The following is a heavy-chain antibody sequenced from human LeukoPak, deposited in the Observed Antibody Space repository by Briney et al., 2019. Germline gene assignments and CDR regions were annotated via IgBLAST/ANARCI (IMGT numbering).Heavy chain of an antibody. D-gene: IGHD1-14*01. Sequence: ASVKVSCKASGYTFTSYGISWVRQAPGQGLEYMGWINANTGNPTYAQGFTGRFVFSLDTSVSTAYVQISSLKAEDTAVYYCARVSPYKSGAFDIWGQGTMVTVSS. CDR3: ARVSPYKSGAFDI. CDR2: INANTGNP. V-gene: IGHV7-4-1*02. CDR1: GYTFTSYG. J-gene: IGHJ3*02.